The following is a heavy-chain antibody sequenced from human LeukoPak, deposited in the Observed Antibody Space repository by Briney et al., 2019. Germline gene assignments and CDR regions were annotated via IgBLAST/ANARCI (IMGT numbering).Heavy chain of an antibody. CDR2: ISNDGTNK. J-gene: IGHJ6*03. CDR1: GFSFSPYA. Sequence: GRSLRLSCAASGFSFSPYAMHWVRQAPGKGLEWVAFISNDGTNKYYADSVKGRFTISRDNSKRTMSLQMNSLRPEDTAVYHCAKEVASYYMDVWGKGTTVTVSS. D-gene: IGHD5-12*01. CDR3: AKEVASYYMDV. V-gene: IGHV3-30*18.